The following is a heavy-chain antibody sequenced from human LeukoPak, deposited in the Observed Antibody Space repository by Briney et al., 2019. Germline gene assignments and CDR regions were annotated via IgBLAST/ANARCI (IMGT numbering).Heavy chain of an antibody. CDR2: FNPNSGGT. CDR1: GYTFTGYY. CDR3: ARDSYGDDYLLSAFDI. V-gene: IGHV1-2*02. Sequence: GASVKVSCKASGYTFTGYYLHWVRQAPGQGLEWMGWFNPNSGGTKYAQKFQGRVTMTRDTSINTAYMEMSRLRSDDTAVYYCARDSYGDDYLLSAFDIWGQGTMVTVSS. J-gene: IGHJ3*02. D-gene: IGHD4-17*01.